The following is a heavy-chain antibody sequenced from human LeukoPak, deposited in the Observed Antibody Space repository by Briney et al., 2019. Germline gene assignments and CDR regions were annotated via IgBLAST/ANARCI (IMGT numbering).Heavy chain of an antibody. J-gene: IGHJ4*02. CDR1: GFTFSRYA. D-gene: IGHD4-23*01. CDR3: ARAVARGPFDY. V-gene: IGHV3-30*04. Sequence: PGGSLRLSCAASGFTFSRYAMQWVGQARGKGVEWVAVISYDGSNKSYADSVKRRFTISRDNPKNTLYLQMNSLRAEDTAVYYCARAVARGPFDYWGQGTLVTVSS. CDR2: ISYDGSNK.